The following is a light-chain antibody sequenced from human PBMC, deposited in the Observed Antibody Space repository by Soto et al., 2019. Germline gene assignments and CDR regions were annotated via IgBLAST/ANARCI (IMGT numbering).Light chain of an antibody. V-gene: IGLV1-40*01. CDR3: QSYDSSLSGYV. J-gene: IGLJ1*01. CDR1: SSNIGAGYD. Sequence: QSVLTQPPSVSGAPGQRVTMSCTGSSSNIGAGYDVHWYRQLPGTAPKLLIYGNSNRPSGVPDRFSGSKSGTSASLAITGLQAEDEADYYCQSYDSSLSGYVFGTGTKLTVL. CDR2: GNS.